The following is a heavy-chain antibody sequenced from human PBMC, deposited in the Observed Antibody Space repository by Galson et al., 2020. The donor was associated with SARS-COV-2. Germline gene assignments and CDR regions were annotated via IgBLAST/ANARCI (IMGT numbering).Heavy chain of an antibody. CDR1: GYSFTSYW. CDR3: ARQINYGGNPIEYFQH. V-gene: IGHV5-51*01. J-gene: IGHJ1*01. CDR2: IYPGDSDT. Sequence: GASLMISCKGSGYSFTSYWIGWVRQMPGKGLEWMGNIYPGDSDTRYSPSVQGQVTISADKSISTAYLQLSSRKASDTAMYYCARQINYGGNPIEYFQHWGQGTLVTVSS. D-gene: IGHD4-17*01.